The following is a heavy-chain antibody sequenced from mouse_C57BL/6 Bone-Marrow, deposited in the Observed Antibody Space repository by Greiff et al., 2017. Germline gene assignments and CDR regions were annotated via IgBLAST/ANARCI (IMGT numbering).Heavy chain of an antibody. CDR1: GFTFSSYA. D-gene: IGHD1-1*01. Sequence: EVKVEESGGGLVKPGGSLKLSCAASGFTFSSYAMSWVRQTPEKRLEWVATISDGGSYTYYPDNVKGRFTISRDNAKNNLYLQMSHLKSEDTAMYYCARAYYYGSSYFDYWGQGTTLTVSS. CDR2: ISDGGSYT. V-gene: IGHV5-4*03. J-gene: IGHJ2*01. CDR3: ARAYYYGSSYFDY.